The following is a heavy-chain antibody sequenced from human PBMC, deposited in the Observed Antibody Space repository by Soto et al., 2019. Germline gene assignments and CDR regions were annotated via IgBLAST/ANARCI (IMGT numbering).Heavy chain of an antibody. V-gene: IGHV3-30*09. CDR3: ARDLTGGSGWYLFDY. CDR2: ISYDGNNQ. Sequence: QVQLVESGGGVVQPGRSLRLSCAASGFTFSNYAMHWVRQTPGKGLEWVAVISYDGNNQYYADSVKGRFAISRDNSKNSLYLQMKCMRAEDTSVYYCARDLTGGSGWYLFDYWGQGTLVTVSS. J-gene: IGHJ4*02. D-gene: IGHD6-19*01. CDR1: GFTFSNYA.